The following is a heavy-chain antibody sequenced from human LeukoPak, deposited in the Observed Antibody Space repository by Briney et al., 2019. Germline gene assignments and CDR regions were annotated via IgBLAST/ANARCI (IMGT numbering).Heavy chain of an antibody. V-gene: IGHV1-2*02. J-gene: IGHJ3*02. CDR2: INPNSGGT. Sequence: ASVKVSCKASGYTFTGYYMHWVRQAPGQGLEWMGWINPNSGGTNYAQKFQGRVTMTRDTSISTAHMELSRLRSDDTAVYYCARDSSSGYPNAFDIWGQGTMVTVSS. CDR3: ARDSSSGYPNAFDI. CDR1: GYTFTGYY. D-gene: IGHD3-22*01.